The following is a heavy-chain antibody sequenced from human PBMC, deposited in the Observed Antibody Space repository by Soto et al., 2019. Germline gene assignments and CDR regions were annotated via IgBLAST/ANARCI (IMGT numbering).Heavy chain of an antibody. V-gene: IGHV4-34*01. CDR1: GGSFSGYY. CDR2: INHSGST. J-gene: IGHJ4*02. D-gene: IGHD2-15*01. Sequence: SETLSLTCAVYGGSFSGYYWSWIRQPPGKGLEWIGEINHSGSTNYNPSLKSRVTISVDTSKNQFSLKLSSVTAADTAVYYCARASPHSVADRVRYVFDYWGQGTLVTVSS. CDR3: ARASPHSVADRVRYVFDY.